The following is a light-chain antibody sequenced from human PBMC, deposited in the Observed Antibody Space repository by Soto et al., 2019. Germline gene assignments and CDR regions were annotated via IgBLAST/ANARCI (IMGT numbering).Light chain of an antibody. CDR3: QQSYSTPPT. CDR1: QYISNY. V-gene: IGKV1-39*01. CDR2: SAS. J-gene: IGKJ1*01. Sequence: IQMTQSPSSLSASIGDRVTITCRASQYISNYLHWYQQKPGKAPKLLIYSASTLQSGVPSRFSGSGSGTDFTLTITSLQPEDFATYYCQQSYSTPPTFGQGTKVDIK.